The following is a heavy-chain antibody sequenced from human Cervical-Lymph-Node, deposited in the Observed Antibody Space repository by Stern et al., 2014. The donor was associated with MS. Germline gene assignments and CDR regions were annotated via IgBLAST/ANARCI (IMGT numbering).Heavy chain of an antibody. V-gene: IGHV1-58*01. CDR3: SAKDFHESSGYFVN. Sequence: QLVQSGPEVKQPGTSVKLSCKASGFTFFNFVVQWVRQARGQGLEWVGVIGDDRGNTNYAENFQGRVTITKDRAKKPLYMKRRSLRFEDTAMYYCSAKDFHESSGYFVNWGQGTLVTVSS. J-gene: IGHJ4*02. D-gene: IGHD3-22*01. CDR1: GFTFFNFV. CDR2: IGDDRGNT.